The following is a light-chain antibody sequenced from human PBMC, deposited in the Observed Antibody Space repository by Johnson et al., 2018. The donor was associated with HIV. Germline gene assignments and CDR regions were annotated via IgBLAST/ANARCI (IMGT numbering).Light chain of an antibody. J-gene: IGLJ1*01. CDR3: ATWDSLIAGGV. V-gene: IGLV1-51*01. CDR1: SSNIGNNY. Sequence: QSVLTQPPSVSAAPGQKVTISCSGSSSNIGNNYVSWYQQVPGAAPKLLIYDNNERPSGIPDRFSGSKSDTSATLGITGLQPGDEADYYCATWDSLIAGGVFGTVTKLFVL. CDR2: DNN.